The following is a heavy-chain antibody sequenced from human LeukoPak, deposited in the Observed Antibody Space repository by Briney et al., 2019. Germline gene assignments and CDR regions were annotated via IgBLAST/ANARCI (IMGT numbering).Heavy chain of an antibody. CDR3: TPGSRLLPSTIDY. CDR1: GFTFSNAW. Sequence: GGSLRLSCAASGFTFSNAWMSWVRQAPGKGLEWIGRIKSKTDGGTTDYAAPVKGRFTNSRDDSKNTLYLQMNSLKTEDTAVYYCTPGSRLLPSTIDYWGQGTLVTVSS. J-gene: IGHJ4*02. CDR2: IKSKTDGGTT. D-gene: IGHD3-22*01. V-gene: IGHV3-15*01.